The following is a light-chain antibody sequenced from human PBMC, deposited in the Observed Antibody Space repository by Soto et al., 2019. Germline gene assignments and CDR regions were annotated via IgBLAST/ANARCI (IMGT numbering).Light chain of an antibody. V-gene: IGLV2-14*01. Sequence: QSVLTQPASVSGSPGQSITIFCTGTSSDVGRYNYVSWYQQHPGKAPQLMIYYVSDRPSGVSNRFSGSKSGNTASLTISGLQAADEADYFCKSYAGSNTYVFGSGTKVTVL. CDR2: YVS. J-gene: IGLJ1*01. CDR1: SSDVGRYNY. CDR3: KSYAGSNTYV.